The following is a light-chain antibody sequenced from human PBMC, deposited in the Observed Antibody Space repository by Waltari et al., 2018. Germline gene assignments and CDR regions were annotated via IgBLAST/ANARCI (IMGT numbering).Light chain of an antibody. V-gene: IGLV5-45*02. CDR2: YKSDSDK. Sequence: QAVVTQPSSLSASPGASASLTYTLRSGINVGTYRIHWYQQKPGSPPQYLLTYKSDSDKQRGSGVPSRFSGSKDASANAGILLISGLQSVDEADYYCLIWHNSAWMFGGGTKLTVL. J-gene: IGLJ3*02. CDR3: LIWHNSAWM. CDR1: SGINVGTYR.